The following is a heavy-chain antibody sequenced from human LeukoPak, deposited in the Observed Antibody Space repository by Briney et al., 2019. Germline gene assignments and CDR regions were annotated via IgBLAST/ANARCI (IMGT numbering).Heavy chain of an antibody. CDR2: INPNSGGT. V-gene: IGHV1-2*02. J-gene: IGHJ6*02. CDR3: ARTMRYCSGGSCYAEGSYGMDV. D-gene: IGHD2-15*01. Sequence: ASVKVSCKASGYTFTGYYMHWVRQAPGQGLEWMGWINPNSGGTNYAQKFLGRVTMTRDTSISTAYMELSRLRSDDTAVYYCARTMRYCSGGSCYAEGSYGMDVWGQGTTVTVSS. CDR1: GYTFTGYY.